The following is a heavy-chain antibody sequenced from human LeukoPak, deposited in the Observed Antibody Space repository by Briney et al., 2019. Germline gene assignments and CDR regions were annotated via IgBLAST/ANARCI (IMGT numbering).Heavy chain of an antibody. D-gene: IGHD2-15*01. Sequence: SETLSLTCTVSGGSTIGYHWSWIRQPPGKGLEWIGYTYYTGSTNYNPSLKSRVTISVDTSKNQFSLKLSSVTAADTAVYYCARVEVVAATFDYWGQGTLVTVSS. CDR2: TYYTGST. J-gene: IGHJ4*02. CDR1: GGSTIGYH. V-gene: IGHV4-59*08. CDR3: ARVEVVAATFDY.